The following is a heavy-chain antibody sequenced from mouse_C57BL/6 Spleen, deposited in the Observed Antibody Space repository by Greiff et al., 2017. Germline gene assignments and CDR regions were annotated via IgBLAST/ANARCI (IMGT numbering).Heavy chain of an antibody. Sequence: EVQLKESGAELVRPGASVKLSCTASGFNIKDYYMHWVKQRPEQGLEWIGRIDPEDGDTEYAPKFQGKATMTADTSSNTAYLQLSSLTSEDTAVYYCTTDITTVVAPVAYWGQGTLVTVSA. CDR1: GFNIKDYY. CDR3: TTDITTVVAPVAY. CDR2: IDPEDGDT. D-gene: IGHD1-1*01. J-gene: IGHJ3*01. V-gene: IGHV14-1*01.